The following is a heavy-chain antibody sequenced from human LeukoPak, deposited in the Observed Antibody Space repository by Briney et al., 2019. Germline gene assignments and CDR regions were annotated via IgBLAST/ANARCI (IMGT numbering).Heavy chain of an antibody. CDR3: ARDAGYGVDY. CDR2: IYNSGST. V-gene: IGHV4-59*01. D-gene: IGHD5-12*01. Sequence: ASETLSLTCTVSGGSISRYYWNWIRQPPGKGLEWIGYIYNSGSTNYNPSLKSRVTISVDTSKNQVSLKLSSVTAADTAMYYCARDAGYGVDYWGQGTLVTVSS. J-gene: IGHJ4*02. CDR1: GGSISRYY.